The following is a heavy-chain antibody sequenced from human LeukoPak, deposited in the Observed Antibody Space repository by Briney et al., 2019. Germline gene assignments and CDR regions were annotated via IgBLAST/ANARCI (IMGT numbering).Heavy chain of an antibody. D-gene: IGHD3-22*01. V-gene: IGHV3-11*01. CDR3: ARDAGIYDSSGYYQAGFDY. CDR2: ISSSGSTI. Sequence: AGSLRLSCAASGCTFSDYYMSWVRMAPAKGLGWGSYISSSGSTIYHADSVKGRFTISRDNAKNSLYLQMNSLRAEDTAVYYCARDAGIYDSSGYYQAGFDYWGQGTLVTVSS. J-gene: IGHJ4*02. CDR1: GCTFSDYY.